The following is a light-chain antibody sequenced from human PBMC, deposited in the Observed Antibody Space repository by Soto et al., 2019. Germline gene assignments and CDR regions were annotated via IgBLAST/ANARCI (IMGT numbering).Light chain of an antibody. J-gene: IGLJ1*01. CDR1: SSNIGAGYD. CDR2: GNS. CDR3: QSYDSSLSGPCV. Sequence: VLTQPPSVSGAPGQRVTISCTGSSSNIGAGYDVHWYQQLPGAAPKLLIYGNSNRPSGVPDRFSGSKSGTSASLAITGLQAEDEADYYCQSYDSSLSGPCVFGTGTKVTV. V-gene: IGLV1-40*01.